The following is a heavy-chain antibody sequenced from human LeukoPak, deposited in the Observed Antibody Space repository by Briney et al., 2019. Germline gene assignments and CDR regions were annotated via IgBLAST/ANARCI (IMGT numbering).Heavy chain of an antibody. V-gene: IGHV1-18*01. CDR1: GYTFTSYG. CDR2: ISAYNGNT. CDR3: ARVYTLYCSGGSCYSRWFDP. D-gene: IGHD2-15*01. Sequence: ASVKVSCKASGYTFTSYGISWVRQAPGQGLEWMGWISAYNGNTNYAQKLQGRVTMTTDTSTSAAYMELRSLRSDDTAVYYCARVYTLYCSGGSCYSRWFDPWGQGTLVTVSS. J-gene: IGHJ5*02.